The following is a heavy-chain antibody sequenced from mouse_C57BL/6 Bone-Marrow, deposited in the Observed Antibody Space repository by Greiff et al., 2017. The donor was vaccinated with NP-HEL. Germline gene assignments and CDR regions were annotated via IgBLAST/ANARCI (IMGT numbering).Heavy chain of an antibody. J-gene: IGHJ1*03. CDR2: IYPSDSET. V-gene: IGHV1-61*01. Sequence: QVQLKQPGAELVRPGSSVKLSCKASGYTFTSYWMDWVKQRPGQGLEWIGNIYPSDSETHYNQKFKDKATLTVDKSSSTAYMQLSSLTSEDSAVYYCARFFITTVVATRYFDVWGTGTTVTVSS. CDR3: ARFFITTVVATRYFDV. D-gene: IGHD1-1*01. CDR1: GYTFTSYW.